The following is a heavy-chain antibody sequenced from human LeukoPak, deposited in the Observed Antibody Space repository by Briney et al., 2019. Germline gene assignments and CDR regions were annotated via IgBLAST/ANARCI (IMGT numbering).Heavy chain of an antibody. CDR2: IIPIFGTA. D-gene: IGHD4-17*01. CDR3: ARLTTVTPFNWFDP. V-gene: IGHV1-69*13. CDR1: GGTFSSYA. J-gene: IGHJ5*02. Sequence: SVMVSCKASGGTFSSYAISWVRQAPGQGLEWMGGIIPIFGTANYAQKFQGRVTITADESTSTAYMELSSLRSEDTAVYYCARLTTVTPFNWFDPWGQGTLVTVSS.